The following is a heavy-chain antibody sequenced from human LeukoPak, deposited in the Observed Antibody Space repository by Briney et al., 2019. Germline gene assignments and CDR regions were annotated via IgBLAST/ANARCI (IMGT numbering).Heavy chain of an antibody. J-gene: IGHJ5*02. CDR2: IYSGGST. CDR1: GFTVSSNY. D-gene: IGHD2-2*01. V-gene: IGHV3-53*01. CDR3: AASSTSAPNWFDP. Sequence: GGSLRLSCAASGFTVSSNYMSWVRQAPGKGLEWVSVIYSGGSTYYADSVKGRFTISRDNSKNTLYLQMNSLRAEDTAVYYCAASSTSAPNWFDPWGQGTLVTVSS.